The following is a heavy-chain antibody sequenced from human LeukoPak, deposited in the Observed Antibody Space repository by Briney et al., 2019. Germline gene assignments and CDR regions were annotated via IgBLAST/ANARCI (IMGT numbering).Heavy chain of an antibody. CDR2: SSGSGVYT. J-gene: IGHJ4*02. CDR3: AKAGVQLWSPAGDY. CDR1: GFTVSSYA. V-gene: IGHV3-23*01. D-gene: IGHD5-18*01. Sequence: PGGSLRLSCAASGFTVSSYAMSWVRQAPGRGLEGVSGSSGSGVYTYYADSVKGRFTISRDNSKNTLFLQLNRLRAEDTAMYYCAKAGVQLWSPAGDYWGQGTLVTVSS.